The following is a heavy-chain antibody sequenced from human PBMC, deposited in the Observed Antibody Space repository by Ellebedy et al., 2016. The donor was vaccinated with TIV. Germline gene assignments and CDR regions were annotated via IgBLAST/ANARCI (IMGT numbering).Heavy chain of an antibody. D-gene: IGHD3-10*01. CDR2: FDPEDGET. CDR3: ARDWILLWLGTQKYGMDV. Sequence: AASVKVSCKVSGYTLTELSMHWVRQAPGKGLEWMGGFDPEDGETIYAQKFQGRVTITRDTSASTAYMEMSILRSEDTAVYYCARDWILLWLGTQKYGMDVWGQGTMVIVSS. CDR1: GYTLTELS. V-gene: IGHV1-24*01. J-gene: IGHJ6*02.